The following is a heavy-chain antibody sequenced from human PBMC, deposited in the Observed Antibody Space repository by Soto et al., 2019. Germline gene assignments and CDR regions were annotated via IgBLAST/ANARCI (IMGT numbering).Heavy chain of an antibody. CDR1: VSSISTNTYF. CDR3: AEYYDKFDY. CDR2: INHSGNT. Sequence: PSETLSLTVTVSVSSISTNTYFWGGIRKRLGKGVEWIGNINHSGNTYKDPCFETRVSVYVDTSQNQLSMNLRSVYTADKAMYYCAEYYDKFDYWGQGALVTVSS. J-gene: IGHJ4*02. D-gene: IGHD3-22*01. V-gene: IGHV4-39*01.